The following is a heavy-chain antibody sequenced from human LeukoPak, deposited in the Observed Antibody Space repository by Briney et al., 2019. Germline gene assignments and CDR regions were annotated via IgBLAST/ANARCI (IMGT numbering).Heavy chain of an antibody. CDR1: GGSFSGYY. Sequence: SGTLSLTCAVYGGSFSGYYWSWIRQPPGKGLEWIGEINHSGSTNYNPSLKSRVTISVDTSKNQFSLKLSSVTAADTAVYYCARGRLIDPWGQGTLVTVSS. V-gene: IGHV4-34*01. CDR2: INHSGST. J-gene: IGHJ5*02. D-gene: IGHD2-21*01. CDR3: ARGRLIDP.